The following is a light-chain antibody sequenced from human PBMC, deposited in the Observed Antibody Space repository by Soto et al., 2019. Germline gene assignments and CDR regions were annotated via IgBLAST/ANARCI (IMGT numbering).Light chain of an antibody. Sequence: EIVLTQSPGTLSLSPGERATLSCRASQSVSSNYLAWYQQKPGQAPRLLIYGASSRATGIPDRFSGSGSGTDFTLTISRLEPEDFAVYYCQQYTDWPLTFGQGTKVDI. J-gene: IGKJ1*01. V-gene: IGKV3-20*01. CDR1: QSVSSNY. CDR3: QQYTDWPLT. CDR2: GAS.